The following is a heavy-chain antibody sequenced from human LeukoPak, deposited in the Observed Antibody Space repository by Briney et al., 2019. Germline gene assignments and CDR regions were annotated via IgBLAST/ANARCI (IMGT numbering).Heavy chain of an antibody. V-gene: IGHV4-59*01. J-gene: IGHJ2*01. Sequence: SETLSLIYNLSGVSISSYYWRWLRQPPGKGLEWIGYIYYSGSTNYNPSLKSRVTISVDTSKNQFSLKLSSVTAADTAVYYCVIVLTVTTSRLWYFDLWGRGTLVTVSS. D-gene: IGHD4-17*01. CDR1: GVSISSYY. CDR2: IYYSGST. CDR3: VIVLTVTTSRLWYFDL.